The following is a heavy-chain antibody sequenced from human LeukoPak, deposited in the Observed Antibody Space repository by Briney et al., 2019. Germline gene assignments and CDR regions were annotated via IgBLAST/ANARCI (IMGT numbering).Heavy chain of an antibody. D-gene: IGHD2-2*01. CDR1: GFTFSSYG. J-gene: IGHJ1*01. V-gene: IGHV3-30*02. CDR3: AKPQPAPLFVPAAIHH. Sequence: GGSLRLSCAASGFTFSSYGMHWVRQAPGKGLEWVAFIRYDGSNKYYADSVKGRFTISRDNSKNTLYLQMNSLRAEDTAVYYCAKPQPAPLFVPAAIHHWGQGTLVTVSS. CDR2: IRYDGSNK.